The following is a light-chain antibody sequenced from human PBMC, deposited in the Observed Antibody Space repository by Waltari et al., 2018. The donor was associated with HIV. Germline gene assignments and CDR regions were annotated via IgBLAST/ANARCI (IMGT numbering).Light chain of an antibody. J-gene: IGKJ1*01. Sequence: IVMTQSPATLSVSPGGRATLSCRASQSVSNSLVWYQQSPGQAPRLLIYGASTRATGIPGRFSGSGSGTEFTLTINSLQSEDFAVYYCQQYKSGPRTFGQGTKVEVK. CDR1: QSVSNS. CDR2: GAS. CDR3: QQYKSGPRT. V-gene: IGKV3-15*01.